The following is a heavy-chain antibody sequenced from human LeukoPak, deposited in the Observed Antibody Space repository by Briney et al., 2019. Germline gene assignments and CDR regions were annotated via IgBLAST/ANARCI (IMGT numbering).Heavy chain of an antibody. CDR2: IYYSGST. Sequence: SETLSLTCTVSGGSISSYYWSWIRQPPGKGLEWIGYIYYSGSTNYNPSLKSRVTISVDTSKNQFSLKLSSVTAADTAVYYCAVRGHSRGTGDYWGQGTLVTVSS. V-gene: IGHV4-59*12. D-gene: IGHD6-19*01. CDR3: AVRGHSRGTGDY. CDR1: GGSISSYY. J-gene: IGHJ4*02.